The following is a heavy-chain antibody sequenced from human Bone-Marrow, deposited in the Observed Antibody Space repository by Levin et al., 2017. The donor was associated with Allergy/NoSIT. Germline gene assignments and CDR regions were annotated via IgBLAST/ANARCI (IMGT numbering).Heavy chain of an antibody. Sequence: GESLKISCAASGFTVSSNYMSWVRQAPGKGLEWVSVIYSGGSTYYADSVKGRFTISRDNSKNTLYLQMNSLRAEDTAVYYCAREAEGVIAVAGTSNDAFDIWGQGTMVTVSS. CDR1: GFTVSSNY. CDR3: AREAEGVIAVAGTSNDAFDI. V-gene: IGHV3-66*01. D-gene: IGHD6-19*01. J-gene: IGHJ3*02. CDR2: IYSGGST.